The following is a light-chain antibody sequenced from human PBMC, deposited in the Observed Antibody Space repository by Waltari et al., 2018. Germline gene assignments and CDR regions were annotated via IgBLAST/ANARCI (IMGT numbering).Light chain of an antibody. V-gene: IGLV3-1*01. CDR1: ILGNKY. CDR3: QALGTGAWV. CDR2: QDT. Sequence: DILGNKYASWYQQKPGQSPLLVIYQDTKRPSEIPERFSGSKSANAATLTITGTQAMDEADYYCQALGTGAWVFGGGTKLTVL. J-gene: IGLJ3*02.